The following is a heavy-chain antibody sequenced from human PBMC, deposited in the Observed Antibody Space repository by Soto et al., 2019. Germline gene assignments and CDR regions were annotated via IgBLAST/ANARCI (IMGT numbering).Heavy chain of an antibody. CDR2: ISPFLGKT. CDR3: ASLSQVVSDYYYYMDV. J-gene: IGHJ6*03. V-gene: IGHV1-69*04. D-gene: IGHD2-2*01. CDR1: GYTFTSYG. Sequence: SVKVSCKASGYTFTSYGISWVRQAPGQGLEWMGRISPFLGKTNYAQKFQGRVTITADKSTSTAYMELSSLRSEDTAVYYCASLSQVVSDYYYYMDVWGKGTTVTVSS.